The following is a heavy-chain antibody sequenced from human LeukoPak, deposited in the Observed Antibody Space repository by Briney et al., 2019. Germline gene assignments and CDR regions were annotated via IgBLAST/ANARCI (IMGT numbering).Heavy chain of an antibody. D-gene: IGHD2-21*02. V-gene: IGHV3-33*01. J-gene: IGHJ6*02. CDR3: ARDAYCGGDCYSGYYYGMDV. CDR2: IWYDGSNK. CDR1: GFTFSSYG. Sequence: GGSLRLSCAASGFTFSSYGMHWVRQAPGKGLEWVAVIWYDGSNKYYADSVKGRFTISRDNSKNTLYLQMNSLRAEDTAVYYCARDAYCGGDCYSGYYYGMDVWGQGTTVTVPS.